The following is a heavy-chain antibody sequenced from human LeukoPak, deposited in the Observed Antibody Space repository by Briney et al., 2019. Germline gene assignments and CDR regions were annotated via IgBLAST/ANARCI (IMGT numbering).Heavy chain of an antibody. V-gene: IGHV4-31*03. Sequence: SETLSLTCTVSGGSLSTGDSYWSWIRQHPGKGLEWIGYIFYTGFTYYNPSLKSRLNISVDRSENQFSLNLNSVTAADTAVYYCARGGGKVLWFGGIWFDPWGRGTLVTVCS. CDR1: GGSLSTGDSY. CDR3: ARGGGKVLWFGGIWFDP. J-gene: IGHJ5*02. D-gene: IGHD3-10*01. CDR2: IFYTGFT.